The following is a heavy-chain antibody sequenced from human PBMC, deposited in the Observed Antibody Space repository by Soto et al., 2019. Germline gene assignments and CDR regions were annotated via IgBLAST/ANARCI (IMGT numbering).Heavy chain of an antibody. CDR2: IRTNGNKE. Sequence: QLVESGGGLVQPGGSLRLSCAASGFTFSPYYMPWVRQAPGKGLEWVACIRTNGNKEYNVDSVKGRFTISRDNARDSMYLQMNSLTAEDTAVYYGARDPGKGNWGAFDIWGQGTMVTVSS. J-gene: IGHJ3*02. CDR1: GFTFSPYY. V-gene: IGHV3-7*03. D-gene: IGHD7-27*01. CDR3: ARDPGKGNWGAFDI.